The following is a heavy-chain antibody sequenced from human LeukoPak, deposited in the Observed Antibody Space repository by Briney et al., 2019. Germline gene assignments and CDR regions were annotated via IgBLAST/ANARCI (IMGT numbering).Heavy chain of an antibody. CDR1: VYSISSGYY. J-gene: IGHJ4*02. CDR2: IHHGGIT. Sequence: ETLSLTCTVSVYSISSGYYWGWIRQPPGKGLEWIGSIHHGGITYYNPSLKSRVTISVDTSKNQFSLRVDSVTAADTAVYYCARESIAAAGSFDYWGQGTLVTVSS. CDR3: ARESIAAAGSFDY. V-gene: IGHV4-38-2*02. D-gene: IGHD6-13*01.